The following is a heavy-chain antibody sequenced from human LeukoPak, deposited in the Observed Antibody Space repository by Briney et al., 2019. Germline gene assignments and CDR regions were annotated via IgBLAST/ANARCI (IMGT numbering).Heavy chain of an antibody. CDR2: ISSSGSTI. V-gene: IGHV3-48*04. D-gene: IGHD3-10*02. CDR3: AELGITMIGGV. CDR1: GFDFNNYN. Sequence: GGSLRLSCAASGFDFNNYNMNWVRQAPGKGLEWVSYISSSGSTIYYADSVKGRFTISRDNAKNSLYLQMNSLRAEDTAVYYCAELGITMIGGVWGKGTTVTISS. J-gene: IGHJ6*04.